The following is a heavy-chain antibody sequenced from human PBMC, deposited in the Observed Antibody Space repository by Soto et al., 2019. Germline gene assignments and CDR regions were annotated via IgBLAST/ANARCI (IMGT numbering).Heavy chain of an antibody. D-gene: IGHD2-15*01. J-gene: IGHJ4*02. Sequence: PSETLSLTCAVSCGSISSAGYSWSWVRQPPGKGLEWIGYIYHSGSTYYNPSLKSRVTISVDRSKNQFSLKLSSVTAADTAVYYCARGQVVADQHWGQGTLVTVSS. CDR2: IYHSGST. CDR1: CGSISSAGYS. V-gene: IGHV4-30-2*01. CDR3: ARGQVVADQH.